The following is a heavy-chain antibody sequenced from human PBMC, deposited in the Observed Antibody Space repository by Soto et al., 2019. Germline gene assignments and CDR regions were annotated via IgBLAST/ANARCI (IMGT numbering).Heavy chain of an antibody. D-gene: IGHD1-1*01. Sequence: ASVKVSCKASGYNFINYDINWVRQATGHGLEWMGWMNPNSGNTGYAQKFQGRVTMTTDTSTSTAYMELRSLRSDDTAVYYCARVKGYRPIYHYGMDVWGQGTTVTVSS. V-gene: IGHV1-8*01. CDR1: GYNFINYD. CDR2: MNPNSGNT. J-gene: IGHJ6*02. CDR3: ARVKGYRPIYHYGMDV.